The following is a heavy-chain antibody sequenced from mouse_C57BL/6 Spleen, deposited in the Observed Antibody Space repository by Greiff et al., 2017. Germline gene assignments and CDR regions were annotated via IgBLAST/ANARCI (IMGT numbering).Heavy chain of an antibody. V-gene: IGHV1-80*01. Sequence: QVQLQQSGAELVKPGASVKISCKASGYAFSSYWMNWVKQRPGKGLEWIGQIYPGDGDTNYNGKFKGKATLTADKSSSTAYMQLSSLTSEDSAVYFWAEKGDNGSSGWCFDVWGTGTTVTVSS. J-gene: IGHJ1*03. CDR2: IYPGDGDT. CDR1: GYAFSSYW. D-gene: IGHD1-1*01. CDR3: AEKGDNGSSGWCFDV.